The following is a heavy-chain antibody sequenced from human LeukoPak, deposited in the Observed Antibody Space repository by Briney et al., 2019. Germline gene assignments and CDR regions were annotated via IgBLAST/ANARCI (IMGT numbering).Heavy chain of an antibody. V-gene: IGHV3-21*01. D-gene: IGHD3-22*01. CDR1: GFTFSSYS. CDR2: ISSSSSYI. Sequence: GGSLRLSCAASGFTFSSYSMNWVRQAPGKGLEWVSSISSSSSYIYYADSVKGRFTISRDNAKNSLYLQMNSLRAEDTAVYYCARDVGYYDSSGYEGYFDYWGQGTLVTVSS. CDR3: ARDVGYYDSSGYEGYFDY. J-gene: IGHJ4*02.